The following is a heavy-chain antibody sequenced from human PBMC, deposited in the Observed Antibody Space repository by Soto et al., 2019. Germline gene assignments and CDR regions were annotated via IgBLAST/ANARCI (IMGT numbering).Heavy chain of an antibody. CDR1: GFTFSSYS. V-gene: IGHV3-48*01. D-gene: IGHD4-4*01. CDR3: ARDPSTVTGRDYYYYYYIDV. J-gene: IGHJ6*03. CDR2: ISSSSSTI. Sequence: PGGSLRLSCAASGFTFSSYSMNWVRQAPGKGLEWVSYISSSSSTIYYADSVKGRFTISRDNAKNSLYLQMNSLRAEDTAVYYCARDPSTVTGRDYYYYYYIDVWGKGTTVTVSS.